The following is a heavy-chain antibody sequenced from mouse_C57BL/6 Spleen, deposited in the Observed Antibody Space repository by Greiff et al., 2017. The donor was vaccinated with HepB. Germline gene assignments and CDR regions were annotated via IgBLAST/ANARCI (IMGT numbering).Heavy chain of an antibody. J-gene: IGHJ2*01. CDR2: IDPENGDT. Sequence: VQLQQSGAELVRPGASVKLSCTASGFNIKDDYMHWVKQRPEQGLEWIGWIDPENGDTEYASKFQGKATITADPSSNTDYLQLSSLTSEDTAVYYCTSYYYGSDYWGQGTTLTVSS. CDR3: TSYYYGSDY. D-gene: IGHD1-1*01. CDR1: GFNIKDDY. V-gene: IGHV14-4*01.